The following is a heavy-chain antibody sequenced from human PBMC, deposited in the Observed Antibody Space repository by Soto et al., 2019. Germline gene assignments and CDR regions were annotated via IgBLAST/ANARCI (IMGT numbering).Heavy chain of an antibody. J-gene: IGHJ4*02. CDR1: GGTFSSYA. D-gene: IGHD1-26*01. CDR2: IIPIFGTA. Sequence: SVKVSCKASGGTFSSYAISWARQAPGQGLEWMGGIIPIFGTANYAQKFQGRVTITADKSTSTAYMELSSLRSEDTAVYYCARDHEVGGKGYWGQGTLVTVSS. V-gene: IGHV1-69*06. CDR3: ARDHEVGGKGY.